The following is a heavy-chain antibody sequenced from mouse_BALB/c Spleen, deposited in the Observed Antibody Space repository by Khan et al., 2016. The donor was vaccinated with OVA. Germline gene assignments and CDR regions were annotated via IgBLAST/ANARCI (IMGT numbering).Heavy chain of an antibody. CDR2: ISYSGST. CDR1: GYSITSGYG. V-gene: IGHV3-2*02. Sequence: VQLKQSGPGLVKPSQSLSLTCTVTGYSITSGYGWNWIREFPGNKLEWMGYISYSGSTKYNTSLKSRISISRDTSKNQFFLQLNSVTTKDTATYYCARTARIKYWGQGTTLTVSS. D-gene: IGHD1-2*01. CDR3: ARTARIKY. J-gene: IGHJ2*01.